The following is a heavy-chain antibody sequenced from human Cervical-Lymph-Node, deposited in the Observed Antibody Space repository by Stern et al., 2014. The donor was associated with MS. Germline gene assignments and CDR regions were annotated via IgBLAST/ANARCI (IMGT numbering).Heavy chain of an antibody. CDR1: GGTFRSYA. Sequence: VQLVQSGAEVKKPGSSVKVSCKASGGTFRSYAISWVRQATGQGLEGMGGIIPIFGTANYAQKVQGRVTITADESTSTAYMELSSLRSEDTAVYYCARGELKEGLVRGMDVWGQGTTVTVSS. J-gene: IGHJ6*02. CDR2: IIPIFGTA. V-gene: IGHV1-69*01. D-gene: IGHD1-26*01. CDR3: ARGELKEGLVRGMDV.